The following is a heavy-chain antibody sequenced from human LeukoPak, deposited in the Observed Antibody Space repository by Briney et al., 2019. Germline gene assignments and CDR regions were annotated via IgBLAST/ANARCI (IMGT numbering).Heavy chain of an antibody. Sequence: PGRSLRLSCAASGFTFDDYAMHWVRQAPGKGLEWVSGISWNSGSIGYADSVKGRFTISRDNSKNTLYLQMNSLRAEDTAVYYCARETYYDSSGYPQDYWGQGTLVTVSS. CDR3: ARETYYDSSGYPQDY. CDR1: GFTFDDYA. D-gene: IGHD3-22*01. CDR2: ISWNSGSI. J-gene: IGHJ4*02. V-gene: IGHV3-9*01.